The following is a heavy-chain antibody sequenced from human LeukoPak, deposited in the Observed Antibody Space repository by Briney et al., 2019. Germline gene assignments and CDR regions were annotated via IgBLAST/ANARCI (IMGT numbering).Heavy chain of an antibody. V-gene: IGHV3-48*03. Sequence: GGSLRLSCVASGFTFKSYHMNWVRQAPGQGLEWLSGITSGASVIYYADSVKGRFTISRDDAKNSVFLQMSGLTVDDTAVYYCARKRLADLGDDTSFGGTPFDSWGQGTLVIVSS. CDR1: GFTFKSYH. CDR3: ARKRLADLGDDTSFGGTPFDS. J-gene: IGHJ4*02. CDR2: ITSGASVI. D-gene: IGHD3-16*01.